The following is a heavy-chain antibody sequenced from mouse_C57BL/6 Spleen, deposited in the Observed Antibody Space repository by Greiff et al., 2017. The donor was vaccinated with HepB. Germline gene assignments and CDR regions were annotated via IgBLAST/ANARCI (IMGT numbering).Heavy chain of an antibody. Sequence: EVMLVESGGGLVKPGGSLKLSCAASGFTFSSYTMSWVRQTPEKRLEWVATISGGGGNTYYPDSVKGRFTISRDNAKNTLYLQMSSLRSEDTALYYCARRKGNYDFDYWGQGTTLTVSS. CDR2: ISGGGGNT. V-gene: IGHV5-9*01. CDR3: ARRKGNYDFDY. D-gene: IGHD2-1*01. CDR1: GFTFSSYT. J-gene: IGHJ2*01.